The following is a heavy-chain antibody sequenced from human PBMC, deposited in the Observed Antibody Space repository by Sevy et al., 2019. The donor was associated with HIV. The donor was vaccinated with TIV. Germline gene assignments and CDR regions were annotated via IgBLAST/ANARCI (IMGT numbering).Heavy chain of an antibody. CDR1: GFTLSDYY. D-gene: IGHD4-17*01. CDR3: ARDHVKDGDLGDYYYYAMDV. V-gene: IGHV3-11*01. Sequence: GGSLRLSCAASGFTLSDYYMSWIRQAPGKGLEWVSYISGSGSTIYYADSVKGRFTISRENAKNSLSLQMNSLRAEDTAVYFCARDHVKDGDLGDYYYYAMDVWGQGTTVTVSS. CDR2: ISGSGSTI. J-gene: IGHJ6*02.